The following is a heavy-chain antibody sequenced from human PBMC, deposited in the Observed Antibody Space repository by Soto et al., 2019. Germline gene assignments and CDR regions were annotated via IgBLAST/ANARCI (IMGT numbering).Heavy chain of an antibody. CDR2: ISYDGSNK. CDR3: ARDSIVVVPAAIRHYYYGMDV. CDR1: GFTFSSYA. Sequence: QVQLVESGGGVVQPGRSLRLSCAASGFTFSSYAMHWVRQAPGKGLEWVAVISYDGSNKYYADSVKGQFTISRDNSKNTLYLQMNSLRAEDTAVYYCARDSIVVVPAAIRHYYYGMDVWGQGTTVTVSS. D-gene: IGHD2-2*01. J-gene: IGHJ6*02. V-gene: IGHV3-30-3*01.